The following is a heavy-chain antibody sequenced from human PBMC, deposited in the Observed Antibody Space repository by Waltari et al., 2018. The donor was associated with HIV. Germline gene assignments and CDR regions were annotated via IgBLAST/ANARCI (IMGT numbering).Heavy chain of an antibody. V-gene: IGHV3-23*01. J-gene: IGHJ4*02. D-gene: IGHD3-3*01. CDR1: DFKVTTYD. Sequence: EVQLSESGGGLVQPGESLRLSCVGSDFKVTTYDMAWVRQTPGRGLHWISSLSLSDLETYYADSVKGRFSVSRDDAENTLHLHMDRLTVDDTALYYCVRVAATASAPFDLWGQGTLVTVSS. CDR2: LSLSDLET. CDR3: VRVAATASAPFDL.